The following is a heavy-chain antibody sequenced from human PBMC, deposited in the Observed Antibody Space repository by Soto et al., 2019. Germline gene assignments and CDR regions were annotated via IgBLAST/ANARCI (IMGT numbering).Heavy chain of an antibody. Sequence: EVQLVESGGGLAQPGGSLRLSCAASGFTFNSYDMQWVRQVTGKGLEWVSAIGPTGDTYYSGSVRGRFTISRENAKNSLYLQMNSLRAADTAVYYCARGSSSLAFEIWGQGTMVTVSS. V-gene: IGHV3-13*01. CDR1: GFTFNSYD. CDR3: ARGSSSLAFEI. J-gene: IGHJ3*02. CDR2: IGPTGDT. D-gene: IGHD6-6*01.